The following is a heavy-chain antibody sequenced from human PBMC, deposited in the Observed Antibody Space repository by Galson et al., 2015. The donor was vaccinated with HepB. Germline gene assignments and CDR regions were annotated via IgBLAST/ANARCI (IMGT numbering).Heavy chain of an antibody. V-gene: IGHV4-34*01. D-gene: IGHD3-16*02. CDR2: INHSGST. Sequence: SETLSLTCDVYGGSLSGYYWSWIRQPPGKGLDWIAEINHSGSTNYNPSLKSRVTISVDTSKNQFSLRLSSVTAADTAVYYCARGLSRRGSYRPYYFDYWGQGTLVTVSS. CDR3: ARGLSRRGSYRPYYFDY. CDR1: GGSLSGYY. J-gene: IGHJ4*02.